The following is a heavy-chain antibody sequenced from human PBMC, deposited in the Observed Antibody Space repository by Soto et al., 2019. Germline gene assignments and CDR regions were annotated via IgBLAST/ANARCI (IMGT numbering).Heavy chain of an antibody. D-gene: IGHD5-12*01. CDR3: ATRGTQGRWLEFADY. CDR2: IIPISGRT. J-gene: IGHJ4*02. CDR1: GGTFSSLG. V-gene: IGHV1-69*01. Sequence: QVQLVQSGAEVKRPGSSVKVSCEASGGTFSSLGFTWVRQAPGQGLEWMGGIIPISGRTTFAPKFLGRVTITADESTRTTYMGLTALTSDDTAIYYCATRGTQGRWLEFADYWGQGTLVTVSS.